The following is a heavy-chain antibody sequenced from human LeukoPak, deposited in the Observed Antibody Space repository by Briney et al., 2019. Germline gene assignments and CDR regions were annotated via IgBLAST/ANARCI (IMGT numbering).Heavy chain of an antibody. D-gene: IGHD2-15*01. Sequence: QPGGSLRLSCAASGFTFSSYWMSWVRQAPGKGLEWVANIKQDGSEKYYVDSVKGRFTISRDNAKNSLYLQMNSLRAEEQAIYYCAKGFSYSTDAFDIWGQGTMVTVSS. CDR1: GFTFSSYW. CDR2: IKQDGSEK. CDR3: AKGFSYSTDAFDI. J-gene: IGHJ3*02. V-gene: IGHV3-7*03.